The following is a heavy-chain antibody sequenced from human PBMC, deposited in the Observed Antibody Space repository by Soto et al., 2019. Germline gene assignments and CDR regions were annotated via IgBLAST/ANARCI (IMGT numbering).Heavy chain of an antibody. Sequence: PGGSLRLSCAASGFTFSSYAMHWVRQAPGKGLEWVAVISYDGSNKYYADSVKGRFTITRDNSKNTLYLQMNSLRAEDTAVYYCASAIAVAGPDAFDIWGQGTMVTVSS. CDR3: ASAIAVAGPDAFDI. CDR2: ISYDGSNK. CDR1: GFTFSSYA. J-gene: IGHJ3*02. D-gene: IGHD6-19*01. V-gene: IGHV3-30-3*01.